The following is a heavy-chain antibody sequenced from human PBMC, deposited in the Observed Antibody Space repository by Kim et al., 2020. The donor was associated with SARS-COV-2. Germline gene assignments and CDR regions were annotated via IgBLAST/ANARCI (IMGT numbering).Heavy chain of an antibody. V-gene: IGHV3-33*01. CDR1: GFTFSSYG. CDR3: AREGSSYGYANWFDP. D-gene: IGHD5-18*01. J-gene: IGHJ5*02. Sequence: GGSLRLSCAASGFTFSSYGMHWVRQAPGKGLEWVAVIWYDGSNKYYADSVKGRFTISRDNSKNTLYLQMNSLRAEDTAVYYCAREGSSYGYANWFDPWGQGTLVTVSS. CDR2: IWYDGSNK.